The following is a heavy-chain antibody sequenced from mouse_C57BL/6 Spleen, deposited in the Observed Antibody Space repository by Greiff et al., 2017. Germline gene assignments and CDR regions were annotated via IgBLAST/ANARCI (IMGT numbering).Heavy chain of an antibody. CDR2: ISSGGDYI. CDR1: GFTFSSYA. D-gene: IGHD1-1*01. V-gene: IGHV5-9-1*02. CDR3: TRDQTTTVFDY. J-gene: IGHJ2*01. Sequence: EVQRVESGEGLVKPGGSLKLSCAASGFTFSSYAMSWVRQTPEKRLEWVAYISSGGDYIYYADTVKGRFTISRDNARNTLYLQMSSLKSEDTAMXYCTRDQTTTVFDYWGQGTTLTVSS.